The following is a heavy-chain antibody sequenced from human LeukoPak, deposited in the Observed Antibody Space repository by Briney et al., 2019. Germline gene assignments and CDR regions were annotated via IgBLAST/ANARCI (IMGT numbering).Heavy chain of an antibody. CDR1: GFTFSSYS. D-gene: IGHD6-19*01. V-gene: IGHV3-21*01. J-gene: IGHJ5*02. CDR2: ISSSSSYI. CDR3: ARSYSSGGFDP. Sequence: PGGSLRLSCAASGFTFSSYSMNWVRQAPGKGLEWVSSISSSSSYIYYAGSVKGRFTISRDNAKNSLYLQMNSLRAEDTAVYYCARSYSSGGFDPWGQGTLVTVSS.